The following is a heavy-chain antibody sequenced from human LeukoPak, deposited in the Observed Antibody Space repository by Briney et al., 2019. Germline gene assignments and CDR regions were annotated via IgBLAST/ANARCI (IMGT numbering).Heavy chain of an antibody. CDR3: AADPNFWSGYYEETQFDP. D-gene: IGHD3-3*01. Sequence: GTSVKVSCKASGFTFTSSAMQWVRQARGQRLEWIGWIVVGSGNTNYAQKFQERVTITRDMSTSTAYMELSSLRSEDTAVYYCAADPNFWSGYYEETQFDPWGRGTLVTVSS. V-gene: IGHV1-58*02. CDR1: GFTFTSSA. CDR2: IVVGSGNT. J-gene: IGHJ5*02.